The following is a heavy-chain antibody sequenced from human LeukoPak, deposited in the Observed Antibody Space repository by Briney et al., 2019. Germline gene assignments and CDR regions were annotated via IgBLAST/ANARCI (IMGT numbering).Heavy chain of an antibody. D-gene: IGHD5-12*01. V-gene: IGHV3-23*01. CDR2: ISYTGGST. CDR1: GLTFSTYA. Sequence: GASLRLSCSGSGLTFSTYAMNWIRQAPGKGLEWVSEISYTGGSTYYADSVKGRFIISRDNSKNTVYLQMNSLGAEDAAIYYCAKRSQARGLYYFDFWGQGTLVTVSS. CDR3: AKRSQARGLYYFDF. J-gene: IGHJ4*02.